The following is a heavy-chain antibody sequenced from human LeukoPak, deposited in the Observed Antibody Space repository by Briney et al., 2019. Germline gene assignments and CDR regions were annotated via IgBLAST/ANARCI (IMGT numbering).Heavy chain of an antibody. J-gene: IGHJ6*04. CDR3: ARDHIVVVPGLGESSYYYYYYGMDV. CDR2: IYYSGST. Sequence: SETLSLTCTVSGGSISSGDYYWSWIRQPPGKGLEWIGYIYYSGSTYYNPSLKSRVTISVDTSKNQFSRKLSSVTAADTAVYYCARDHIVVVPGLGESSYYYYYYGMDVWGKGTTVTVSS. CDR1: GGSISSGDYY. D-gene: IGHD2-2*01. V-gene: IGHV4-30-4*01.